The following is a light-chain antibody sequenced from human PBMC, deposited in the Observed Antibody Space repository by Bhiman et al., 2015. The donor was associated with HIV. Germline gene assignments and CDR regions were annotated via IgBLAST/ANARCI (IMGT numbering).Light chain of an antibody. CDR3: SSYTASGTLV. V-gene: IGLV2-14*03. CDR1: GSDVGGYNH. J-gene: IGLJ3*02. Sequence: QSALTQPASVSGSPGQSITISCTGTGSDVGGYNHVSWYQQHPGKAPKLMIYDVSNRPSGVSNRFSGSKSDNTASLTISGLQPEDEADYYCSSYTASGTLVFGGGTRVTVL. CDR2: DVS.